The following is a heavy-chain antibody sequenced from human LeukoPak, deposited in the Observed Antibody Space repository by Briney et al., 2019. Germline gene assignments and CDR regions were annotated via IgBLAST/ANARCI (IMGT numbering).Heavy chain of an antibody. CDR2: IYYSGST. CDR1: GGSISSGGYY. V-gene: IGHV4-31*03. Sequence: SQTLSLTCTVSGGSISSGGYYWSWIRQRPGKGLEWIGYIYYSGSTYYNPSLKSRVTISLDTSKNQFSLKLSSVTAGDTAVYYCARGVIAAAEADYWGQGTLVTVSS. D-gene: IGHD6-13*01. J-gene: IGHJ4*02. CDR3: ARGVIAAAEADY.